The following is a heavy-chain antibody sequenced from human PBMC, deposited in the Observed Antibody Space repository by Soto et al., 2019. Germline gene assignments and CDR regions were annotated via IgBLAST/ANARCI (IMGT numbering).Heavy chain of an antibody. Sequence: QVQLVQSGAEVKTPGASVRVSCKASGYTFTGYYIHWVREAPGQGLEWMGWINPQTGGTSYAQKFRGRVTLSRDTSINTADRELSSLRVDDAAVYFCARERYQVISAGMDVWGKGTTVTVSS. CDR3: ARERYQVISAGMDV. CDR1: GYTFTGYY. V-gene: IGHV1-2*02. D-gene: IGHD2-2*01. J-gene: IGHJ6*04. CDR2: INPQTGGT.